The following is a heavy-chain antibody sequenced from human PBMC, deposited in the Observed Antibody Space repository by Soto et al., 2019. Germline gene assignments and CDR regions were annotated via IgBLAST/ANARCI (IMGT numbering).Heavy chain of an antibody. Sequence: SLKVSCKASGFTFTSSAMQWVRQARGQRLEWIGWIVVGSGNTNYAQKFQERVTITRDMSTSTAYMELSSLRSEDTAVYYCAADTDDDYGVGYWGQGTLVTVSS. CDR1: GFTFTSSA. J-gene: IGHJ4*02. CDR3: AADTDDDYGVGY. CDR2: IVVGSGNT. D-gene: IGHD4-17*01. V-gene: IGHV1-58*02.